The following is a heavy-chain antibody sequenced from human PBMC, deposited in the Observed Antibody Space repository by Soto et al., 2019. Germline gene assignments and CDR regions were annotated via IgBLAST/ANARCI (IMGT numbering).Heavy chain of an antibody. V-gene: IGHV3-23*01. CDR3: AKSQALAGRSYFYYGMEV. CDR1: GSTFDNYA. CDR2: TTCCGVTS. Sequence: PGGSLRLSCVISVLVSGSTFDNYAMNFVRQAPGNGLEWVSSTTCCGVTSYYADSVKGRFTISRDNSKNTLYLQLNSMRVEDTAVYYCAKSQALAGRSYFYYGMEVWGQGTTVTVSS. D-gene: IGHD6-19*01. J-gene: IGHJ6*01.